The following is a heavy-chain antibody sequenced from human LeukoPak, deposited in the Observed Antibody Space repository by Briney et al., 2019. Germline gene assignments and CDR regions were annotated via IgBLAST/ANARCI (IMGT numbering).Heavy chain of an antibody. CDR1: GYTFTSYY. CDR2: INPSGGST. CDR3: ARDYWVTTVYYYYGMDV. D-gene: IGHD4-17*01. Sequence: ASVKVSCKASGYTFTSYYMHWVRQAPGQGLEWMGIINPSGGSTSYAQKFQGRVTMTRGTSTSTVYMELSSLRSEDTAVYYCARDYWVTTVYYYYGMDVWGQGTTVTVSS. J-gene: IGHJ6*02. V-gene: IGHV1-46*01.